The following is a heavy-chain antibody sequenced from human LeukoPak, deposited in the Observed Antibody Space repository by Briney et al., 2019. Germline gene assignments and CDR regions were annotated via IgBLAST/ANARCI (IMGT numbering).Heavy chain of an antibody. CDR3: ARDLSPGGSGQPQHY. CDR1: GFTFSSYS. V-gene: IGHV3-21*01. Sequence: KTGGSLRLSCAASGFTFSSYSMNWVRQAPGKGLEWVSSISSSSSYIYYADSVKGRFTISRDNAKNSLYLQMNSLRAEDTAVYYCARDLSPGGSGQPQHYWGQGTLVTVSS. D-gene: IGHD3-10*01. J-gene: IGHJ4*02. CDR2: ISSSSSYI.